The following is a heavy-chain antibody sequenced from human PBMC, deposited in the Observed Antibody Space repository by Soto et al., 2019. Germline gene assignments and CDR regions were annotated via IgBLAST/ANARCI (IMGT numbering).Heavy chain of an antibody. J-gene: IGHJ4*02. CDR1: GFTFDEYA. D-gene: IGHD3-9*01. CDR2: ISWNSGSI. Sequence: EVQLVESGGGLVQPGRSLRLSCAASGFTFDEYAMHWVRQAPGKGLEWVSGISWNSGSIGYADSVKGRFTISRDNAKNSLYLQMNSLRAEDTALYYCAKDMNDILTGLLGFDYWGQGTLVTVSS. V-gene: IGHV3-9*01. CDR3: AKDMNDILTGLLGFDY.